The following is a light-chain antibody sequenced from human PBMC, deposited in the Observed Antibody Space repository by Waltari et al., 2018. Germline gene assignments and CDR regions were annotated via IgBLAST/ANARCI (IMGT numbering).Light chain of an antibody. CDR1: QGIAKY. Sequence: DIQMTQSPSSLSASVGDRIPITCQASQGIAKYLNWYQQKPGKAPNLLIYGASNLEAGVPSRFSGSGSGTDFTLTISSLQPEDIATYYCLQHDNLPYTFGQGTRLE. CDR2: GAS. J-gene: IGKJ2*01. CDR3: LQHDNLPYT. V-gene: IGKV1-33*01.